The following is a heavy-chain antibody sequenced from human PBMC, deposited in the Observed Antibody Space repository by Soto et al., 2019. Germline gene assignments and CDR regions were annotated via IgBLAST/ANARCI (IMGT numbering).Heavy chain of an antibody. Sequence: EAQLVESGGGLVQPGGSLRFSCEASGFSLGSYWMTWVRQAPGKGLEWVANIKKDGSRTSYLDSVRGRFTISRDNVGNSLSLQMDSLRAEDTGLYFCARDVSPGTSTLYLDAFDIWGQGTMVTVSS. V-gene: IGHV3-7*05. CDR3: ARDVSPGTSTLYLDAFDI. CDR2: IKKDGSRT. J-gene: IGHJ3*02. D-gene: IGHD2-8*01. CDR1: GFSLGSYW.